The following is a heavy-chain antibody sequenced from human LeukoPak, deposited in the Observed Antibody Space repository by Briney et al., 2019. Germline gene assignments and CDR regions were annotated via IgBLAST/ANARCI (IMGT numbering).Heavy chain of an antibody. Sequence: PGGSLRLSCAASGFTFRSYGMHWVRQAPGKGLEWVAVIWYDGSNQYYADSVKGRFTIPRDNSKNTLYLQMNSLRAEDTAVYYCARVPLDYDILTGYYGDYYYGMDVWGQGTTVTVSS. CDR3: ARVPLDYDILTGYYGDYYYGMDV. J-gene: IGHJ6*02. V-gene: IGHV3-33*01. CDR1: GFTFRSYG. D-gene: IGHD3-9*01. CDR2: IWYDGSNQ.